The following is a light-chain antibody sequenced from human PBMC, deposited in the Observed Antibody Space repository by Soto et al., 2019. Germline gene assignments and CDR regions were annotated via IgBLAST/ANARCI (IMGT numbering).Light chain of an antibody. Sequence: DIVLTQSPATLSESAGARVTFSCRASHNINYNSAWYQQKPGQPPRLLIYAATTRATGIPSRFSGSGSGTDFTLTIISLQSEDFAVYYCQQYHDWLPLTFGGGNKVEIK. CDR3: QQYHDWLPLT. V-gene: IGKV3D-15*01. CDR2: AAT. J-gene: IGKJ4*01. CDR1: HNINYN.